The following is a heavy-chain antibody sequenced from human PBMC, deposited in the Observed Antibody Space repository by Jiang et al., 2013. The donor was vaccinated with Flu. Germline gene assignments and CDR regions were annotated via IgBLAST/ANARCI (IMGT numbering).Heavy chain of an antibody. D-gene: IGHD2-15*01. J-gene: IGHJ4*02. CDR3: ARCSSSSGGSCYFDY. CDR2: SITWAH. V-gene: IGHV4-59*01. CDR1: AGSISGYY. Sequence: SLTCTVSAGSISGYYWSWIRQPPGKGLEWMGLSITWAHPLQPSLKSRVTISVDTSKNQFSLKLSSVTAADTAVYFCARCSSSSGGSCYFDYWGQGTLVSVSS.